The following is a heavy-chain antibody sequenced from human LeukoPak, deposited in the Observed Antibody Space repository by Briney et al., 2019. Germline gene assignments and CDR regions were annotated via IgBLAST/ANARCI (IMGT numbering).Heavy chain of an antibody. V-gene: IGHV4-34*01. Sequence: SETLSLTCAVYGGSFSGYYWSWIRQPPGKGLEWMGEINHSGSTNYNPSLKSRVTISVDTSKNQFSLKLTSVTAADTAVYYCARVAFEYDFWSGYYREYFQHWGQGTLVTVSS. CDR1: GGSFSGYY. D-gene: IGHD3-3*01. CDR2: INHSGST. J-gene: IGHJ1*01. CDR3: ARVAFEYDFWSGYYREYFQH.